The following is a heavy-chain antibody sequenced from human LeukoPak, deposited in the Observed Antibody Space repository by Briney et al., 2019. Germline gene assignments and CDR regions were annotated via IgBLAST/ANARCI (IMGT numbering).Heavy chain of an antibody. CDR3: ARDSLRSVVAATHGPPNY. D-gene: IGHD2-15*01. V-gene: IGHV3-21*01. J-gene: IGHJ4*02. CDR2: ISSSSSYI. Sequence: PGGSLRLSCAASGFTFSSYSMNWVRQAPGKGLEWVSSISSSSSYIYYADSVKGRFTISRDNAKNSLYLQMNSLRAEDTAVYYCARDSLRSVVAATHGPPNYWGQGTLVTVSS. CDR1: GFTFSSYS.